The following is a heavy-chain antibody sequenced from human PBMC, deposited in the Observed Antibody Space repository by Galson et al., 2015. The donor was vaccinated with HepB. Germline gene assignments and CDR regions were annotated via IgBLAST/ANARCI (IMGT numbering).Heavy chain of an antibody. CDR1: GFTFSSYA. Sequence: SLRLSCAASGFTFSSYAMHWVRQAPGKGLEYVSGVSNNGGRTYYADSVKGRFTISRDSSKNTLCLQMSSLRAEDTAVYYCVKGRGYSSDSLDYWGQGTLVTVSS. CDR2: VSNNGGRT. V-gene: IGHV3-64D*06. J-gene: IGHJ4*02. D-gene: IGHD6-19*01. CDR3: VKGRGYSSDSLDY.